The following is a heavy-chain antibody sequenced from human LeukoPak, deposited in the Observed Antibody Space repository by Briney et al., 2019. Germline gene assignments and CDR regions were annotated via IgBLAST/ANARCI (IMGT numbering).Heavy chain of an antibody. D-gene: IGHD3-10*01. V-gene: IGHV3-33*01. Sequence: GGSLRLSCAASGFAFSSYGMHWVRQAPGKGLEWVALLLFDGSNKYYADSVKGRFTISRDSSKNTLNLEMSSLRAEDTAVYFCARERTLYVSGSGYGMDVWGQGTTVTVSS. J-gene: IGHJ6*02. CDR3: ARERTLYVSGSGYGMDV. CDR2: LLFDGSNK. CDR1: GFAFSSYG.